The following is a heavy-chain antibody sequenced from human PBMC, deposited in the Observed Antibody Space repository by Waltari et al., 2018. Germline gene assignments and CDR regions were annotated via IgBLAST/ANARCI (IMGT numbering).Heavy chain of an antibody. CDR1: GDAVRSGGSY. D-gene: IGHD5-18*01. CDR2: IHYSGYP. CDR3: ASPPSGYLDHLAY. V-gene: IGHV4-39*01. Sequence: QLQLQESGPGLVKPSETLSLTCTVSGDAVRSGGSYWAWIRQAPGKGLEWIGSIHYSGYPYYNSSLKSRVTMSVDTSKNQFSLKLSSVTAADTGVYFCASPPSGYLDHLAYWGQGALVTVSS. J-gene: IGHJ4*02.